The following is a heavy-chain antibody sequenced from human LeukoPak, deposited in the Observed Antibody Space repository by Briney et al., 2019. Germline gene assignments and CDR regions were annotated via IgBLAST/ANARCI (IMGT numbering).Heavy chain of an antibody. CDR3: ARDRSGYANDAFDF. D-gene: IGHD3-3*01. CDR1: GFTFTTYS. J-gene: IGHJ3*01. V-gene: IGHV3-48*01. CDR2: ISRSSSTI. Sequence: TGGSLRLSCAASGFTFTTYSMNWVRQAPGKGLEWVSYISRSSSTIYYADSVRGRFTISRGNSKNTMFLQMNSLRAEDTAVYHCARDRSGYANDAFDFWGQGTMVTVSS.